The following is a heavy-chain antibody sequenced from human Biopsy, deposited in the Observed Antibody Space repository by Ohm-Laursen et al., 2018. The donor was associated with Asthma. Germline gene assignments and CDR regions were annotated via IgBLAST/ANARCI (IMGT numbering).Heavy chain of an antibody. Sequence: SVKVSCKVSAYTFIDYHLHWVRQAPGEGLEWMGRINPNGGATIYAQKFQGRVTMTRDTSISTAYMELSRLTSDDTAVYYCARVQKSPGDRWFDPWGQGTLVTVSS. D-gene: IGHD7-27*01. CDR2: INPNGGAT. CDR3: ARVQKSPGDRWFDP. CDR1: AYTFIDYH. V-gene: IGHV1-2*06. J-gene: IGHJ5*02.